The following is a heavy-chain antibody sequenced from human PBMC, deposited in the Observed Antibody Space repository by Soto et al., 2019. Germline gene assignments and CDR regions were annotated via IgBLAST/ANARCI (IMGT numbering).Heavy chain of an antibody. D-gene: IGHD3-22*01. V-gene: IGHV1-58*01. CDR3: AADPHTMIVVGDPHFDY. J-gene: IGHJ4*02. CDR1: GFTFTSSA. CDR2: IVVGSGNT. Sequence: VASVKVSCKASGFTFTSSAVQWVRQARGQRLEWIGWIVVGSGNTNYAQKFQERVTITRDMSTSTAYMELSSLRSEDTAVYYCAADPHTMIVVGDPHFDYWGQGTLVTVSS.